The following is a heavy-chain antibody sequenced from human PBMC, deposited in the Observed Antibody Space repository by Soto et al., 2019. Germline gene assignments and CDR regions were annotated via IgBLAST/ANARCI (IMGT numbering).Heavy chain of an antibody. CDR3: ARGHEAYYDFWSGYYNYYYYYGMDV. Sequence: PSETLSLTCTVSGGSISSGGYYWSWIRQHPGKGLEWIGYIYYSGSTYYNPSLKSRVTISVDTSKNQFSMKLSSVTAADTAVYYCARGHEAYYDFWSGYYNYYYYYGMDVWCQGTTVT. CDR2: IYYSGST. CDR1: GGSISSGGYY. D-gene: IGHD3-3*01. V-gene: IGHV4-31*03. J-gene: IGHJ6*02.